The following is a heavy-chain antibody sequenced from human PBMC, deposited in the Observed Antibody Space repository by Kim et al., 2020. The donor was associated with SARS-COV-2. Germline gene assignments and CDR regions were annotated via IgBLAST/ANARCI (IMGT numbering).Heavy chain of an antibody. CDR3: ARDQGYDSSGYAADAFDI. CDR1: GYTFTSYY. Sequence: ASVKVSCKASGYTFTSYYMHWVRQAPGQGLEWMGIINPSGGSTSYAQKFQGRVTMTRDTSTSTVYMELSSLRSEDTAVYYCARDQGYDSSGYAADAFDIWGQGTMVTVSS. CDR2: INPSGGST. V-gene: IGHV1-46*01. D-gene: IGHD3-22*01. J-gene: IGHJ3*02.